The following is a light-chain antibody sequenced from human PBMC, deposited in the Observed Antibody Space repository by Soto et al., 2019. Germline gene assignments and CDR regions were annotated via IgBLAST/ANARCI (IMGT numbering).Light chain of an antibody. J-gene: IGLJ1*01. Sequence: QSVLTQPPSASGSPGQSVTISCTGTSSDVGGYNYVSWYQQHPGKAPKLMIHEVSKRPSGVPDRFSGSKSGNTASLTVSGLQAEDEADYYCSSYAGSNKVFGTGTKVTVL. CDR3: SSYAGSNKV. V-gene: IGLV2-8*01. CDR1: SSDVGGYNY. CDR2: EVS.